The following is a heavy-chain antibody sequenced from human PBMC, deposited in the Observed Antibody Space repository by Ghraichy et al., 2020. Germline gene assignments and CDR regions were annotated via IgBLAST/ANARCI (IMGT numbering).Heavy chain of an antibody. J-gene: IGHJ6*02. V-gene: IGHV3-48*02. CDR3: ARGSTVVRFYYYDGMDV. CDR1: GFTLSTYS. Sequence: GGSLRLSCVASGFTLSTYSINWVRQSPGKGLEWVSYITSSSRTISYADSVKGRFTISRDNAKNSLYLQMNSLRDEDTAVYYCARGSTVVRFYYYDGMDVWGQGTTVPVSS. CDR2: ITSSSRTI. D-gene: IGHD4-23*01.